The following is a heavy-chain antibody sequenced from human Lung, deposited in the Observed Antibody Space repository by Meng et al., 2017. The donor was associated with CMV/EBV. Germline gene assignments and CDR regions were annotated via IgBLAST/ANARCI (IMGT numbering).Heavy chain of an antibody. D-gene: IGHD2-21*02. V-gene: IGHV4-59*01. CDR3: ARGRSCVDGVCYDEHNYFGP. J-gene: IGHJ5*02. CDR1: GDSMANFY. CDR2: VFHTGDT. Sequence: SQTLSLTCNISGDSMANFYWTWIRQPPGKGLEWVGSVFHTGDTKYNSSLKGRLTLSVDTSRKQVSLRLVSLNTADTATYYCARGRSCVDGVCYDEHNYFGPWGQGTLVTVSS.